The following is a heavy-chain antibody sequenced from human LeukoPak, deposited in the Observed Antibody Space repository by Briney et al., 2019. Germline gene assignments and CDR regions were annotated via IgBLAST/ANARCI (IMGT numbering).Heavy chain of an antibody. CDR3: ARNWGSYAFDI. Sequence: AETLSLTCTVSGDSISSYYWSWIRQPPGKGLEWIAYISYSGSSNYNPSLKRRVTISVDRSENQFSLRLSSVTAADTAVYYCARNWGSYAFDIWGQGAMVGVSS. CDR2: ISYSGSS. CDR1: GDSISSYY. V-gene: IGHV4-59*08. J-gene: IGHJ3*02. D-gene: IGHD7-27*01.